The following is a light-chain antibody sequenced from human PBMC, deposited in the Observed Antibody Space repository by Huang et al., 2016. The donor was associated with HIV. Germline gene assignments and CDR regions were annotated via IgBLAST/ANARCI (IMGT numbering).Light chain of an antibody. CDR2: DVS. Sequence: EIVLTQSPVTLSLSPGDRATLSCRASQSIGTYLAWYQQKSGQAPRLLIYDVSNRAAGVPARFSARGSEKDFTLTIASLDPDDFAIYHCQQRSKWPLTFGGGTKVEMK. CDR3: QQRSKWPLT. J-gene: IGKJ4*01. V-gene: IGKV3-11*01. CDR1: QSIGTY.